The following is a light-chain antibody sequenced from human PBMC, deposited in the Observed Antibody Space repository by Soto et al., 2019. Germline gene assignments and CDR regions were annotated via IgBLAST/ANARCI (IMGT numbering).Light chain of an antibody. Sequence: EKLMTQSPATLSVSPGERATLSCWASQSVSSNLAWYQQKPGQAPRLLIYGASTRATGIPARFSGSGSGTEFTLTISSLQSEDFAVYYCQQYYNWPPWTFGQGTKVEIK. V-gene: IGKV3-15*01. CDR3: QQYYNWPPWT. J-gene: IGKJ1*01. CDR2: GAS. CDR1: QSVSSN.